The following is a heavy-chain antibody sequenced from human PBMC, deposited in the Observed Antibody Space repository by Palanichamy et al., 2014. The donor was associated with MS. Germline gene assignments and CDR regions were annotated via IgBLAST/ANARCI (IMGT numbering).Heavy chain of an antibody. CDR3: ARRSRYCSGTRCSKGCFDP. CDR2: IYYTGST. CDR1: GDSIRSISHY. Sequence: QLQLQESGPGLVKPSETLSLTCTVSGDSIRSISHYWGWIRQPPGKGLEWIGDIYYTGSTYYTPSLRSRVTISLHTSKNQFSLKPSSVTAADTAVYYCARRSRYCSGTRCSKGCFDPWGQGTLVTVSS. J-gene: IGHJ5*02. D-gene: IGHD2-2*01. V-gene: IGHV4-39*07.